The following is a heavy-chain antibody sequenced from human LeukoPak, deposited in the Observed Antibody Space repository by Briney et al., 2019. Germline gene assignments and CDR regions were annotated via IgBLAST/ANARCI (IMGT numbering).Heavy chain of an antibody. CDR2: INHSGST. Sequence: SETLSLTCTVSGYSISSGYYWGWIRQPPGKGLEWIGEINHSGSTNYNPSLKSRVTISVDTSKNQFSLKLSSVTAADTAVYYCARGARATYYYYYYYMDVWGKGTTVTVSS. CDR1: GYSISSGYY. CDR3: ARGARATYYYYYYYMDV. J-gene: IGHJ6*03. V-gene: IGHV4-38-2*02.